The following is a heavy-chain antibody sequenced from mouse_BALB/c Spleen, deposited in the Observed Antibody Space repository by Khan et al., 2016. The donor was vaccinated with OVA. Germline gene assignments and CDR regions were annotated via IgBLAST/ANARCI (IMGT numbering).Heavy chain of an antibody. CDR1: GYTFTSYW. J-gene: IGHJ3*01. Sequence: EVQLQESGTVLARPGASVKMSCKASGYTFTSYWMHWVKQRPGQGLEWIGDIYPGNTDTNYNQKFKGKAKLTAVTSTSTAYMELYSLTNEDSAVYYGTRWNWDVTWFAYWGQGTLVTVSA. CDR2: IYPGNTDT. D-gene: IGHD4-1*01. CDR3: TRWNWDVTWFAY. V-gene: IGHV1-5*01.